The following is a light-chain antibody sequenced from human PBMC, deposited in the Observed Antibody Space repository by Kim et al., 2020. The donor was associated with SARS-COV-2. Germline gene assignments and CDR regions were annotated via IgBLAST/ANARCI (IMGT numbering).Light chain of an antibody. CDR1: QSVSTN. V-gene: IGKV3-11*01. CDR2: DVS. CDR3: QQRSHWPST. Sequence: ENVLTQSPATLSLSPGERATLSCRASQSVSTNLAWYQQKPDQAPRLLIYDVSNRATGIPARFSGSGSGTDFTLTISSLEPEDFAVYYCQQRSHWPSTFGGGTKVDIK. J-gene: IGKJ4*01.